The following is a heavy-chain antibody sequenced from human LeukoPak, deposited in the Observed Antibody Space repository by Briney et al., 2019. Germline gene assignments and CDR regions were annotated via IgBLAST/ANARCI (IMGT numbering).Heavy chain of an antibody. CDR1: GGTFTSYA. CDR3: ARVQGGSSWGKNWFDP. CDR2: IIPILGIA. J-gene: IGHJ5*02. Sequence: SVKVSCKASGGTFTSYAISWGRQAPGQGLEWMGRIIPILGIANYAQKFQGRVTITADKSTSTAYMELSSLRSEDTAVYYCARVQGGSSWGKNWFDPWGQRTLVTVSS. D-gene: IGHD6-13*01. V-gene: IGHV1-69*04.